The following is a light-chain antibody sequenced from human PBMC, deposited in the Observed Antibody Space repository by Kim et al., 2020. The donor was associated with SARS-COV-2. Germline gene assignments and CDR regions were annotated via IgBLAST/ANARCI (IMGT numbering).Light chain of an antibody. V-gene: IGLV7-46*01. CDR2: DTS. J-gene: IGLJ1*01. CDR1: TGAVTSGHY. CDR3: LLSYSGALDV. Sequence: QAVVTQEPSLTVSPGGTVTLTCGSSTGAVTSGHYPYWFQQKPGQAPRTLISDTSIKQSWTPARFSGSLLGGKAALTLSGAQPEDEAEYYCLLSYSGALDVFGTGTKVTVL.